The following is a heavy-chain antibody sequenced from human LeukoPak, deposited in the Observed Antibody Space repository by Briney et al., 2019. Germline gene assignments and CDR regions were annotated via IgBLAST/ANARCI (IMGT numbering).Heavy chain of an antibody. CDR2: INPNSGGT. D-gene: IGHD6-19*01. CDR3: ASSSSGWYWSLDY. J-gene: IGHJ4*02. V-gene: IGHV1-2*02. CDR1: GYTFTGYY. Sequence: GASVKVSCKASGYTFTGYYMHWVRQAPGQGLEWMGWINPNSGGTNYAQKFQGRVTMTRDTSISTAYMELSRLRSDDTAVYYCASSSSGWYWSLDYWGQGTLVTVSS.